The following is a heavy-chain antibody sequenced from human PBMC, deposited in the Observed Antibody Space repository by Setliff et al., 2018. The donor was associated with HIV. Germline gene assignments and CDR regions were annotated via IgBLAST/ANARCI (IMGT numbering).Heavy chain of an antibody. J-gene: IGHJ5*02. CDR2: IYYSGST. CDR1: GGSVSSVNYY. CDR3: ARHFKEGSGSYWVLLPDNWFDP. Sequence: PSETLSLTCSVSGGSVSSVNYYWWGWIRQSPGKGLEWIGYIYYSGSTNYNPSLMSRVTMSVDTSKDQFSLKLNSVTAADTAVYYCARHFKEGSGSYWVLLPDNWFDPWGQGTLVTVSS. V-gene: IGHV4-39*01. D-gene: IGHD3-10*01.